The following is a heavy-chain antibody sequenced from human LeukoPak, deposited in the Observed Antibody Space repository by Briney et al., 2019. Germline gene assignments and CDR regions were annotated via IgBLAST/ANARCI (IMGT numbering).Heavy chain of an antibody. Sequence: SQTLSLTCTVSGGSISSGGYYWSWIRQHPGKGLEWIGYIYYSGSTYYNPSLKSRVTISVDTSKNQSSLKLSSVTAADTAVYYCASSTYYYDSSGFLLYAFDIWGQGTMVTVSS. D-gene: IGHD3-22*01. V-gene: IGHV4-31*03. CDR2: IYYSGST. J-gene: IGHJ3*02. CDR1: GGSISSGGYY. CDR3: ASSTYYYDSSGFLLYAFDI.